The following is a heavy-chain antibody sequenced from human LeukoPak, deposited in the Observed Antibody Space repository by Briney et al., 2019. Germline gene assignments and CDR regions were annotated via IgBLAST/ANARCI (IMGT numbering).Heavy chain of an antibody. CDR1: GGSISSTTHY. D-gene: IGHD5-12*01. CDR3: ARWGDSGYDYLDY. J-gene: IGHJ4*02. V-gene: IGHV4-39*07. CDR2: INHSGST. Sequence: SETLSLTCTVSGGSISSTTHYWGWIRQPPGKGLEWIGEINHSGSTNYNPSLKSRVTISVDTSKNQFSLKLSSVTAADTAVYYCARWGDSGYDYLDYWGQGTLVTVSS.